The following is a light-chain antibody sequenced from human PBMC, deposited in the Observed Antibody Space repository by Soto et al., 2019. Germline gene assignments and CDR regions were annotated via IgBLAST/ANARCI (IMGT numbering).Light chain of an antibody. Sequence: VEMTQAPATLCVSIGEGATLSCRASQSVRSNLAWYQQKPGQAPRLLIYGASTRATGVPPRFSGSGSGTEFTLTISSLQSEDFALYYCQQYDHWPPATFGQGSKVAIK. CDR3: QQYDHWPPAT. CDR2: GAS. V-gene: IGKV3-15*01. CDR1: QSVRSN. J-gene: IGKJ1*01.